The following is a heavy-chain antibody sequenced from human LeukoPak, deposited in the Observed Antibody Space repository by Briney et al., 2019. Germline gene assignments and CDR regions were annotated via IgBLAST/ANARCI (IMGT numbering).Heavy chain of an antibody. D-gene: IGHD2-21*01. Sequence: SETLSLTCTVSGDSLTSSSHYWGWIRQPPGKRLQWVASLHHTGRNYSNAALKSRVSISMDTAKSQFSLKVNSVTAADSGVYYCVAEMIASAAFDIWGQGTMVAVSS. CDR2: LHHTGRN. J-gene: IGHJ3*02. CDR3: VAEMIASAAFDI. CDR1: GDSLTSSSHY. V-gene: IGHV4-39*01.